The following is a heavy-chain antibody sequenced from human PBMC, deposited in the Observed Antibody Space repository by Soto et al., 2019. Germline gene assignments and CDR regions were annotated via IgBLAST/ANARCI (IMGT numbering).Heavy chain of an antibody. Sequence: QVQLVESGGGVVQPGKSLRLSCEASGFIFSSYAIHWVRQAPGKGLEWVAIIWYDGGDKYYADSVKGRFSISRDNSNNTVYLHMNNLRAEDTALYYCARGRRFYYYAMDVWGQGTTVTVSS. CDR1: GFIFSSYA. CDR3: ARGRRFYYYAMDV. CDR2: IWYDGGDK. J-gene: IGHJ6*02. V-gene: IGHV3-33*01.